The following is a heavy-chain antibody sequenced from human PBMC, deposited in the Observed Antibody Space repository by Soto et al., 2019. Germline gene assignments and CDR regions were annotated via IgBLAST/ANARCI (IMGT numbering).Heavy chain of an antibody. V-gene: IGHV3-23*01. CDR3: AKDLLYSSSQGAY. Sequence: GGSLRLSCAASGFTFSSYGMHWVRQAPGKGLEWVAVISGSGGSTYYADSVKGRFTISRDNSKNTLYLQMNSLRAEDTAVYYCAKDLLYSSSQGAYWGQGTLVTVSS. CDR1: GFTFSSYG. J-gene: IGHJ4*02. CDR2: ISGSGGST. D-gene: IGHD6-13*01.